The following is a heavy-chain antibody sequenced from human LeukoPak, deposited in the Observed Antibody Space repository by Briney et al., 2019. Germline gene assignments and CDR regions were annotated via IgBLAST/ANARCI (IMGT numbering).Heavy chain of an antibody. J-gene: IGHJ4*02. V-gene: IGHV4-34*01. D-gene: IGHD3-16*02. CDR1: GGSFSGYY. Sequence: PSETLSLTCAVYGGSFSGYYWSWIRQPPGKGLEWIGEINHSGSTNYNPSLKSRVTISVDTSKYQFSLKLTSVTAADTAVYYCARGRGYNSFDYWGQGTLVTVSS. CDR3: ARGRGYNSFDY. CDR2: INHSGST.